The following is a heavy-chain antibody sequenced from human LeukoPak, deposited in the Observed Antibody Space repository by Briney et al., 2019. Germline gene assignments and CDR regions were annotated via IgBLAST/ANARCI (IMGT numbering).Heavy chain of an antibody. J-gene: IGHJ4*02. Sequence: PSETLSLTCTVSGGSISSYYWSWIRQPPGKGLEWIGYIYYSGSTNYNPSLKSRVTISVDTSKNQFSLKLSSVTAADTAVYYCATLRGDGDYEYYFDYWGQGTLATVSS. CDR2: IYYSGST. V-gene: IGHV4-59*01. CDR3: ATLRGDGDYEYYFDY. CDR1: GGSISSYY. D-gene: IGHD4-17*01.